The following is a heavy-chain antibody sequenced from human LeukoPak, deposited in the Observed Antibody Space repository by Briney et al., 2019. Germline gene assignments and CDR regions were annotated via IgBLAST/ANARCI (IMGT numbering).Heavy chain of an antibody. V-gene: IGHV4-4*07. J-gene: IGHJ5*02. D-gene: IGHD1-26*01. CDR1: GDSIINNY. Sequence: SETLSLTCTVSGDSIINNYWAWIRQPAGKAPEWIGRIFSSGSTDYNRSLKSRVTITVDKSKNQISLKLTSVTAADTAVYYCARGVGAYNWFDPWGQGTLVTVSS. CDR2: IFSSGST. CDR3: ARGVGAYNWFDP.